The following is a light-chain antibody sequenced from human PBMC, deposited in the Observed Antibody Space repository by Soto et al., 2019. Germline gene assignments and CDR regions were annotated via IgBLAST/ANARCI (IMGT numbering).Light chain of an antibody. CDR3: QQSFGTPFT. J-gene: IGKJ2*01. CDR1: QSISNY. CDR2: ATS. V-gene: IGKV1-39*01. Sequence: GDSVTITCRASQSISNYLNWYQQKLGAAPNLLIYATSSLQGGVPSRFSGSGSGTDFTLTINSLQPEDFATYYCQQSFGTPFTFGQGTKLEIK.